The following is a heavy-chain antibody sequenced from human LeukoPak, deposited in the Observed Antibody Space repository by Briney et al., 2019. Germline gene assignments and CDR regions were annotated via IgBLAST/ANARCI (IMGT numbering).Heavy chain of an antibody. CDR2: ISGSGGST. Sequence: GGSLTLSCAVSGITLSNYGMSWVRQAPGKGLEWVAGISGSGGSTNYADSVKGRFTISRDNPKNTLFLQMNSLRAEDTAVYFCAKRGVVIRVILVGFHKEAYYFDSWGQGALVTVSS. CDR1: GITLSNYG. D-gene: IGHD3-22*01. V-gene: IGHV3-23*01. CDR3: AKRGVVIRVILVGFHKEAYYFDS. J-gene: IGHJ4*02.